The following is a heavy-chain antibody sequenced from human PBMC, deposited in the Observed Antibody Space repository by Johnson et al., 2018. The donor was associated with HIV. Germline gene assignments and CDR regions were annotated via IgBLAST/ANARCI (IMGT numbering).Heavy chain of an antibody. Sequence: VQLVDSGGGVVQPGRSLRLSCAASGFTVSSNYMSWVRQAPGKGLEWVSVIYSGGSTYYADSVKGRFTISRDNSKNTLYLQMNSLRAEDTAVYYCARVLAFDIWGQGTMVTVSS. V-gene: IGHV3-66*01. CDR2: IYSGGST. CDR3: ARVLAFDI. CDR1: GFTVSSNY. J-gene: IGHJ3*02.